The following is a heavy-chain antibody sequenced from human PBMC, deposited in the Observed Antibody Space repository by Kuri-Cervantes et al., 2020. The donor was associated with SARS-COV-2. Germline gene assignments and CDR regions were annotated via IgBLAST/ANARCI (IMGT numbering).Heavy chain of an antibody. D-gene: IGHD2-2*02. Sequence: GGSLRLSCAASGFTFDDYAMHWVRQAPGKGLEWVSGISWNSGSIGYADSVKGRFTISRDNAKNSLYLQMNSLRAEDTALYYCAKDMTYCSSTSCYTHDAFDIWGQGTMVTVSS. CDR2: ISWNSGSI. V-gene: IGHV3-9*01. J-gene: IGHJ3*02. CDR1: GFTFDDYA. CDR3: AKDMTYCSSTSCYTHDAFDI.